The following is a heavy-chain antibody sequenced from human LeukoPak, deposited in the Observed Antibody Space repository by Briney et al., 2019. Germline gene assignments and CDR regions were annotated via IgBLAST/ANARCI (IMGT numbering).Heavy chain of an antibody. V-gene: IGHV3-30*02. CDR2: LEKDGDDI. Sequence: GGSLRLSCGAAGFIFSHYGMHWVRQAPGKGLEWVAYLEKDGDDIMYGDSVKGRFTISRDNSKNKVYLQMNSLRSEDTAVYYCAKDSGTLHGGPDFWGQGTLVSVSS. CDR1: GFIFSHYG. J-gene: IGHJ4*02. D-gene: IGHD3-10*01. CDR3: AKDSGTLHGGPDF.